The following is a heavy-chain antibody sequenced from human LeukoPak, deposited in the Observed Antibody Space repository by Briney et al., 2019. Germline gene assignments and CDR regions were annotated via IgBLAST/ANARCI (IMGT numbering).Heavy chain of an antibody. J-gene: IGHJ4*02. V-gene: IGHV3-11*06. CDR2: ILSSSSYT. CDR3: ARDYGSGADY. CDR1: GFTFSDYY. Sequence: AGCLRLSCAASGFTFSDYYMSWIRQAPGKGLEWVSYILSSSSYTKYADSVKGRFTISRDNAKNSLYLQMNSLRAEDTAVYYCARDYGSGADYWGQGTLVTVAS. D-gene: IGHD3-10*01.